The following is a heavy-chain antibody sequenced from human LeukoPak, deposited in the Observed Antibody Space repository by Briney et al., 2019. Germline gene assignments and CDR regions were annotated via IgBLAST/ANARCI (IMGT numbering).Heavy chain of an antibody. J-gene: IGHJ4*02. CDR2: ISAYNGNT. V-gene: IGHV1-18*01. Sequence: ASVKVSCKASGYTFTSYGISWVRQAPGQGLEWMGWISAYNGNTNYAQKLQGRVTMTTDTSTSTAYMELRSLRSDDTAVYYCARYQFYCSGGSCSRSPFDYWGQGTLVTVSS. CDR1: GYTFTSYG. CDR3: ARYQFYCSGGSCSRSPFDY. D-gene: IGHD2-15*01.